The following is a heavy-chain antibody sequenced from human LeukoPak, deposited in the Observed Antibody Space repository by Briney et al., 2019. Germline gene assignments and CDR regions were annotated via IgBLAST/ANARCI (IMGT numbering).Heavy chain of an antibody. J-gene: IGHJ4*02. D-gene: IGHD3-16*01. CDR3: ATNVDSLAD. CDR1: GFTFSSYS. Sequence: GGSLRLSCAASGFTFSSYSMNWVRQAPGKGLEWVSYISSSSSTLYYADSVKGRFTISRDNAKNSLYLQMNSLRAEDTAVYYCATNVDSLADWGQGTLVTVSS. V-gene: IGHV3-48*01. CDR2: ISSSSSTL.